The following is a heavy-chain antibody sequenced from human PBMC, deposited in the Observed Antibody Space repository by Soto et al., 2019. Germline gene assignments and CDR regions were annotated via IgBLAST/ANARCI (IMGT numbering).Heavy chain of an antibody. Sequence: AASVKVSCKASGGTFSTYAISWVRQAPGQGLECMGGIIPIFGTANYTQSFQGRVTITADESSSTAYMELSSLRSEDTAVYYCARAVRSGYCSGGSCSTPYYYYGMDVWGQGTTVTVSS. CDR1: GGTFSTYA. CDR3: ARAVRSGYCSGGSCSTPYYYYGMDV. J-gene: IGHJ6*02. D-gene: IGHD2-15*01. CDR2: IIPIFGTA. V-gene: IGHV1-69*13.